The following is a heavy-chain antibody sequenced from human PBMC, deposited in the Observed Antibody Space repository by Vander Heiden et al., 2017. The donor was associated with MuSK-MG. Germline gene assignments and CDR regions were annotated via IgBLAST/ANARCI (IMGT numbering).Heavy chain of an antibody. CDR3: ARVGGLFDY. CDR1: GFTFSSYE. CDR2: ISSGGNTI. J-gene: IGHJ4*02. D-gene: IGHD3-16*01. Sequence: EVQLVESGGGLVQPGGSLRLSCTASGFTFSSYEMSWVRQAPGKGLEWVSYISSGGNTIYYTDSVEGRFTVSRDNAKNSLYLKINSLRAEDTAVYYCARVGGLFDYWGQGTLVTVSS. V-gene: IGHV3-48*03.